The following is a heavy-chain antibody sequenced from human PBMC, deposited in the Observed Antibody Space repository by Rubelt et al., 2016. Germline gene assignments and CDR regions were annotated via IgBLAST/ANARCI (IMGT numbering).Heavy chain of an antibody. CDR1: GYTFTGYY. V-gene: IGHV1-46*01. D-gene: IGHD1-1*01. Sequence: VQLVQSGAEVKKPGASVKVSCKASGYTFTGYYIHWVRQAPGQRLEWMGIINPSGGSTSHAQKFQGRVTMTRDTATSTVYMELSSLRSEDTAVYYWARSPRYDFEDNWFDVWGQGTLVTVSS. J-gene: IGHJ5*02. CDR2: INPSGGST. CDR3: ARSPRYDFEDNWFDV.